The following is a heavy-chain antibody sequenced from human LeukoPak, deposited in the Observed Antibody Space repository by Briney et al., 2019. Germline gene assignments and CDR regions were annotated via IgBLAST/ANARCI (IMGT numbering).Heavy chain of an antibody. CDR3: ARPWDYGSGSYYGY. CDR2: ISSNGGST. J-gene: IGHJ4*02. CDR1: GFTFSSYA. Sequence: PGGSLRLSCAASGFTFSSYAMHWVRQAPGEGLEYVSAISSNGGSTYYANSVKGRFTISRDNSKNTLYLQMGSLRAEDMAVHYCARPWDYGSGSYYGYWGQGTLVTVSS. V-gene: IGHV3-64*01. D-gene: IGHD3-10*01.